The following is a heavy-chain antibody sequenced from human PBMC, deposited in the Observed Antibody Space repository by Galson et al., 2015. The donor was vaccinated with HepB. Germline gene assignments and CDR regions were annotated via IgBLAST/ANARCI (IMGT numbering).Heavy chain of an antibody. CDR2: ISAYNGNT. D-gene: IGHD6-13*01. CDR1: GYTFTSYG. CDR3: ARGPAATRSDGYSSSSAEEYYYYYMDV. Sequence: SVKVSCKASGYTFTSYGISWVRQAPGQGLEWMGWISAYNGNTNYAQKLQGRVTMTTDTSTSIAYMELRSLRSDDTAVYYCARGPAATRSDGYSSSSAEEYYYYYMDVWGKGTTVTVSS. J-gene: IGHJ6*03. V-gene: IGHV1-18*01.